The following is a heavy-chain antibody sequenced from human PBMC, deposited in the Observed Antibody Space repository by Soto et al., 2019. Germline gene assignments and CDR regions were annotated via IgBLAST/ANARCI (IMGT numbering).Heavy chain of an antibody. D-gene: IGHD3-10*01. CDR3: ANTTYGSGSYYFDY. Sequence: EVQLVESGGGLVQPGGSLRLSCAASGFTFSDHYMDWVRQAPGKGLEWVGRTRNKANSYTTEYAASVKGRFSISRDDSKNSLYLQMHSLKTEDTAVYYCANTTYGSGSYYFDYWGQGTLVTVSS. V-gene: IGHV3-72*01. J-gene: IGHJ4*02. CDR2: TRNKANSYTT. CDR1: GFTFSDHY.